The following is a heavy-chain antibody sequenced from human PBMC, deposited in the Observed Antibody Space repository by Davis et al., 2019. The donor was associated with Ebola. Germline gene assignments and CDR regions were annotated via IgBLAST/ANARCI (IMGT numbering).Heavy chain of an antibody. CDR2: IRSKANSYAT. J-gene: IGHJ4*02. D-gene: IGHD5-18*01. CDR1: GFTFSGSA. CDR3: TSATTLDTGGGIEDY. Sequence: PGGSLRLSCAASGFTFSGSAMHWVRQASGKGLEWVGRIRSKANSYATAYAASVKGRFTISRDDSKNTAYLQMNSLKTEDTAVYYCTSATTLDTGGGIEDYWGQGTLVTVSS. V-gene: IGHV3-73*01.